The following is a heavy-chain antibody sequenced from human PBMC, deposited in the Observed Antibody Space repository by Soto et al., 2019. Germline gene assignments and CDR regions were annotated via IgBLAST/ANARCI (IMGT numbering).Heavy chain of an antibody. CDR3: AKGGGTYYDILAGHIKGGWFDP. CDR1: GFTFSSYG. Sequence: QVQLVESGGGVVQPGRSLRLSCAASGFTFSSYGMHWVRQAPGKGLEWVAVISYDGSNKYYADSVKGRFTISRDNSKNTLYRQMNSRGAEDTAVDYCAKGGGTYYDILAGHIKGGWFDPWGQGTLVTVSS. D-gene: IGHD3-9*01. J-gene: IGHJ5*02. V-gene: IGHV3-30*18. CDR2: ISYDGSNK.